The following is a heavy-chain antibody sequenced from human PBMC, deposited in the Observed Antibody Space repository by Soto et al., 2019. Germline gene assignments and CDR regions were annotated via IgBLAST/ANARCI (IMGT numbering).Heavy chain of an antibody. J-gene: IGHJ5*02. CDR3: ARSALNYFDP. Sequence: SLRLSCTASGFTFSSYAMHWVRQAPGKGLEWVAVISYDGSNKYYADSMKGRFTISRDNSKNTLYLQMNSLRAEDTAVYYCARSALNYFDPWGQGTLVTVSS. V-gene: IGHV3-30-3*01. CDR1: GFTFSSYA. D-gene: IGHD4-4*01. CDR2: ISYDGSNK.